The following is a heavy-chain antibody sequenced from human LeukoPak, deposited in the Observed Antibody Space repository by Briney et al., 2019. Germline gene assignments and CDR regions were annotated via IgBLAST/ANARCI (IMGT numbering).Heavy chain of an antibody. CDR2: IYYRGST. CDR1: GGSLSSYY. Sequence: PSETLPLTCTVSGGSLSSYYWSWIRRPAGKGLEWIGYIYYRGSTSYNPSLKSRVTISVDTSKNQFSLKLSSVTAADTALYYCARDLRGSRCDDYWGQGTLVTVSS. J-gene: IGHJ4*02. D-gene: IGHD2-15*01. CDR3: ARDLRGSRCDDY. V-gene: IGHV4-59*01.